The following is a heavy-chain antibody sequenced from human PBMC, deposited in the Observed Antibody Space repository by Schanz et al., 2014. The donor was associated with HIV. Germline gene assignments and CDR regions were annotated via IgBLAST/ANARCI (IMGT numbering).Heavy chain of an antibody. D-gene: IGHD1-7*01. J-gene: IGHJ6*02. CDR2: IWYDGGNK. Sequence: QVQLVESGGGVVQPGRSLRLSCAASGFNFSSYGMHWVRQAPGKGLEWVALIWYDGGNKYYADSVEGRFTISRDNSKNTLYLQMNSLRAEDTAVYYCARDRAGNWHWVGYYGMDVWGQGTTVTVSS. CDR3: ARDRAGNWHWVGYYGMDV. CDR1: GFNFSSYG. V-gene: IGHV3-33*01.